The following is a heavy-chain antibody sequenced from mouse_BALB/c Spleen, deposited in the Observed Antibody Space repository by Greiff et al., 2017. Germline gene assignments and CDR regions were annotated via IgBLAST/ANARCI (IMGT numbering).Heavy chain of an antibody. J-gene: IGHJ4*01. CDR2: ISSGGST. V-gene: IGHV5-6-5*01. CDR3: AREDRYDGYYAMDY. D-gene: IGHD2-14*01. Sequence: EVKLMESGGGLVKPGGSLKLSCAASGFTFSSYAMSWVRQTPEKRLEWVASISSGGSTYYPDSVKGRFTISRDNARNILYLQMSSLRSEDTAMYYCAREDRYDGYYAMDYWGQGTSVTVSS. CDR1: GFTFSSYA.